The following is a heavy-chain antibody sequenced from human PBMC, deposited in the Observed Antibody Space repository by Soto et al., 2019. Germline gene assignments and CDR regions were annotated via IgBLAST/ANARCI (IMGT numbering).Heavy chain of an antibody. D-gene: IGHD4-17*01. V-gene: IGHV4-30-4*01. Sequence: QVQLQESGPGVVKPSQTLSLTCTVSGGSFSSGDYYWSWVRQPPGKGLEWIGYIYYTGSTFNNPSLKSRVSISIDTSKTQFSLKLSSVTAADTAVYYCARIYFGDEPSYYYYGMDVWGQGTTVTVSS. J-gene: IGHJ6*02. CDR1: GGSFSSGDYY. CDR3: ARIYFGDEPSYYYYGMDV. CDR2: IYYTGST.